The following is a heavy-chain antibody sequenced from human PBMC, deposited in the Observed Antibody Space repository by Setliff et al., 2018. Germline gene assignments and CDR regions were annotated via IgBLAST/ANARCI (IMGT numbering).Heavy chain of an antibody. D-gene: IGHD3-10*01. CDR3: ARAPGRNIRGDY. V-gene: IGHV4-61*01. Sequence: PSETLSLTCTVSGGSVGNSNNWWNWVRQPPGKGLEWIGDIYQSGTTNYNPSLKSRVTISADTSKNQFSLKLKSVTAADTAVYYCARAPGRNIRGDYWGQGALVTVSS. CDR2: IYQSGTT. J-gene: IGHJ4*02. CDR1: GGSVGNSNNW.